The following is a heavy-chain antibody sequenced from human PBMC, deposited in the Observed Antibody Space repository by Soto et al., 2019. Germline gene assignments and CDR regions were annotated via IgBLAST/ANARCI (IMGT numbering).Heavy chain of an antibody. CDR2: IYYSGST. J-gene: IGHJ5*02. D-gene: IGHD5-12*01. V-gene: IGHV4-31*03. CDR1: GDSISGGGYY. CDR3: ARVLHRDGYKVANWFDP. Sequence: QVQLQESGPGLVKPSQTLSLTCTVSGDSISGGGYYWSWIRQHPGKGLEWIGYIYYSGSTYYNPSLKSRGTISLDTSKNQFSLKLSSVTAADTAVYYCARVLHRDGYKVANWFDPWGQGTLVTVSS.